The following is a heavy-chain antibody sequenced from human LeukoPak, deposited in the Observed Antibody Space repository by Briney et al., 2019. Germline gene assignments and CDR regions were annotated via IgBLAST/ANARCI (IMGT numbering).Heavy chain of an antibody. CDR1: GGSLSSGGYY. CDR3: AREAPNCSGGSCYS. CDR2: IYYSGTT. V-gene: IGHV4-31*03. Sequence: SEALSLTCTVSGGSLSSGGYYWGWVRQHPGRGLECIGYIYYSGTTYYNPSLKSRVTISVDTSKNQFSLKLSSVTAADTAVYYWAREAPNCSGGSCYSWGQGTLVTGAS. J-gene: IGHJ4*02. D-gene: IGHD2-15*01.